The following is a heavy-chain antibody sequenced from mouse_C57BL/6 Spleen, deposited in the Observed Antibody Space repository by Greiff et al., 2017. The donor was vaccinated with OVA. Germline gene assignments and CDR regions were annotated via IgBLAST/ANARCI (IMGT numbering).Heavy chain of an antibody. J-gene: IGHJ2*01. CDR2: INPNNGGT. D-gene: IGHD4-1*01. CDR1: GYTFTDYN. Sequence: EVQLQQSGPELVKPGASVKMSCKASGYTFTDYNMHWVKQSHGKSLEWIGYINPNNGGTSYNQKFKGKATLTVNKSSSTAYMELRSLTSEDSAVYYCARLAGVLGPFDYWGQGTTLTVSS. CDR3: ARLAGVLGPFDY. V-gene: IGHV1-22*01.